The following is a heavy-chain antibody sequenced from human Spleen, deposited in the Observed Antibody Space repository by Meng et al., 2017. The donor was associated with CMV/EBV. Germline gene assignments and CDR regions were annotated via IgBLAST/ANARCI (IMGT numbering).Heavy chain of an antibody. V-gene: IGHV3-21*01. CDR1: GFTFSSYS. J-gene: IGHJ4*02. CDR2: ISSSATYI. CDR3: ARDSDY. Sequence: GGSLRLSCAASGFTFSSYSMNWVRQAPGKGLEWVSSISSSATYIHYADSVKGRFTISRDNTKNSLYLQMNSLRAEDTSVYYCARDSDYWGQGTLVTVSS.